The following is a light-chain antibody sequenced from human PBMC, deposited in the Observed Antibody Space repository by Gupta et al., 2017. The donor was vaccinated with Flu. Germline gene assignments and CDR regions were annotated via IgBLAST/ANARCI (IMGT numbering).Light chain of an antibody. J-gene: IGKJ4*01. CDR1: QSLLHNNGYNY. CDR2: WGS. CDR3: MQALQSPLT. V-gene: IGKV2-28*01. Sequence: MVMTPSPLSLPVSPGATVSISCRPSQSLLHNNGYNYLDWYLQKPGQSPHLLIYWGSNRASGVPDRFSGSGSGTDFTLKISRVEAEDVGVYYCMQALQSPLTFGGGTRVEIK.